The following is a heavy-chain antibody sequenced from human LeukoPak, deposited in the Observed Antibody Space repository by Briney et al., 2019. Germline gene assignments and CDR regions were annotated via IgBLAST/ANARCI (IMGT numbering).Heavy chain of an antibody. CDR1: GFTFSDFA. CDR2: ISNRGGST. CDR3: TKDGLRGYDFDY. Sequence: GGSLRLSCAASGFTFSDFAMSWVRLAPGQGLKWVSTISNRGGSTNFADSVRGRFTISRDNSKNTLYLQMNSLRADDPALYYCTKDGLRGYDFDYWGQGVLVTVSS. D-gene: IGHD5-12*01. J-gene: IGHJ4*02. V-gene: IGHV3-23*01.